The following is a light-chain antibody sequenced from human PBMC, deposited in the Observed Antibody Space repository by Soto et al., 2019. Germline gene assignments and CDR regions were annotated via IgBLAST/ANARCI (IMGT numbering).Light chain of an antibody. CDR3: QQYNNWRA. Sequence: EIVMTQSPATLSVSPGETATLSCRASQSVSSNLAWYQQKPGQAPRLLIYGASTRATGIPAGFSGSGSGTEFTLTISSVQSGDFAVYYCQQYNNWRAFGQGTKVEIK. V-gene: IGKV3-15*01. CDR1: QSVSSN. J-gene: IGKJ1*01. CDR2: GAS.